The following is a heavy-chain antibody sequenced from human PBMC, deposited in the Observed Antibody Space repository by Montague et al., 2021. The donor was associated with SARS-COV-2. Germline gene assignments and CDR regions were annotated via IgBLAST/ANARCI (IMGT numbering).Heavy chain of an antibody. V-gene: IGHV4-34*01. CDR2: INHRGTS. J-gene: IGHJ4*02. Sequence: SETLSLTCAVYGGSFSDYYWSWIRQPPGKGLEWIGEINHRGTSKYNPSLKSRVSIFLDTSKNQFSLYLSSVTAADTAVYYCARGRQHFNMIVVVMTGGEYCFDYWGQGTLVTVSS. D-gene: IGHD3-22*01. CDR3: ARGRQHFNMIVVVMTGGEYCFDY. CDR1: GGSFSDYY.